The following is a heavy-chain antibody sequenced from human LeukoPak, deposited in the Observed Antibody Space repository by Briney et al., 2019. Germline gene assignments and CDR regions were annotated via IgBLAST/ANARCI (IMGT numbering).Heavy chain of an antibody. CDR1: GGSFSGYY. V-gene: IGHV4-34*01. D-gene: IGHD6-13*01. Sequence: PSETLSLTCAVYGGSFSGYYWSWIRQPPGKGLEWTGEINHSGSTNYNPSLKSRVTISVDTSKNQFSLELSSVTAADTAVYYCARGKAADYWGQGTLVTVSS. J-gene: IGHJ4*02. CDR3: ARGKAADY. CDR2: INHSGST.